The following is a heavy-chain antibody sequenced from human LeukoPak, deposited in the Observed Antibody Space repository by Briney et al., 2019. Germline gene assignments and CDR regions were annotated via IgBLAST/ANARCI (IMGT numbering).Heavy chain of an antibody. CDR2: IYYSGST. J-gene: IGHJ6*02. CDR3: ARVGVYGSGSYYDYYGMDV. V-gene: IGHV4-59*01. D-gene: IGHD3-10*01. CDR1: RGSISSYY. Sequence: PKTLSLTCTVPRGSISSYYWSWIRQPPGKGLEWIGYIYYSGSTNYNPSLKSRVTISVDTSKNQFSLKLSSVTAADTAVYYCARVGVYGSGSYYDYYGMDVWGQGTTVTVSS.